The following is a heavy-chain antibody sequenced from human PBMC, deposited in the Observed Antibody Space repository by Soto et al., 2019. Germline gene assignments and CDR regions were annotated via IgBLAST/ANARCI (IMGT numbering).Heavy chain of an antibody. V-gene: IGHV3-23*04. CDR1: GFTFNNHA. CDR3: ARDRLGFADLDS. J-gene: IGHJ4*02. D-gene: IGHD3-10*01. Sequence: EVHLAESGGRLVQPGGSLRLSCAASGFTFNNHAMTWVRQAPGKGLEWDATVSSGGGATYYADSVKGRFTVSRANSTNTVSLPMDSLRADDTARYYSARDRLGFADLDSWGPGTLLTVSS. CDR2: VSSGGGAT.